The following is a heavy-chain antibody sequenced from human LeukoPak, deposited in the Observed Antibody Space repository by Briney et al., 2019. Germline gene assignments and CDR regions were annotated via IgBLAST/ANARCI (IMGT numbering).Heavy chain of an antibody. J-gene: IGHJ6*03. CDR1: GFTFSSYS. D-gene: IGHD5-18*01. CDR3: ARGWSGRGYSYGVFHDPSYYYMDV. V-gene: IGHV3-21*01. Sequence: PGGSLRLSCAASGFTFSSYSMNWVRQAPGKGLEWVSSISSSSSYIYYADSVKGRFTISRDNAKNSLYLQMNSLRAEDTAVYYCARGWSGRGYSYGVFHDPSYYYMDVWGKGTTVTVSS. CDR2: ISSSSSYI.